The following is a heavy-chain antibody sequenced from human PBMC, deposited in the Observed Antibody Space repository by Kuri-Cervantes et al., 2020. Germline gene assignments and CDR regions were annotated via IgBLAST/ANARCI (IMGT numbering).Heavy chain of an antibody. CDR3: ARAPSITMVQGVIMPTDY. V-gene: IGHV3-30-3*01. J-gene: IGHJ4*02. D-gene: IGHD3-10*01. CDR1: GFTFSSYA. CDR2: ISYDGSNK. Sequence: GGSLRLSCAASGFTFSSYAMHWVRQAPGKGLEWVAVISYDGSNKYYADSVKGRFTISRDNAKNSLYLQMNSLRAEDTAVYYCARAPSITMVQGVIMPTDYWGQGTLVTVSS.